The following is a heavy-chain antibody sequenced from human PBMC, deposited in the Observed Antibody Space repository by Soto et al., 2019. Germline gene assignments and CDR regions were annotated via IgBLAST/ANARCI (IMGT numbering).Heavy chain of an antibody. CDR3: ARASTEDIAANWXDP. CDR1: GYTFTGYY. D-gene: IGHD6-13*01. V-gene: IGHV1-2*04. CDR2: INPNSGGT. J-gene: IGHJ5*02. Sequence: QVQLVQSGAEVKKPGASVKVSCKASGYTFTGYYMHWVRQAPGQGLEWMGWINPNSGGTNYAQKFQGWVTMTRDTSISTAYMELSRLRSDDTXXXXXARASTEDIAANWXDPWGQGTL.